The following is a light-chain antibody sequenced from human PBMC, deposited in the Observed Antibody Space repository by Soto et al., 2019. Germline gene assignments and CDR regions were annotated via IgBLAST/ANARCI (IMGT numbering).Light chain of an antibody. CDR1: QSVSSSY. CDR3: QQYGSSPPNT. V-gene: IGKV3-20*01. J-gene: IGKJ4*01. Sequence: EIVLTQSPGTLSLSPGEGATLSCRASQSVSSSYLAWYQQKPGQAPRLLIYGASSRATGIPDRFSGSGSGTDFTLTISRLEPEDFAVYYCQQYGSSPPNTFGGGTKVEIK. CDR2: GAS.